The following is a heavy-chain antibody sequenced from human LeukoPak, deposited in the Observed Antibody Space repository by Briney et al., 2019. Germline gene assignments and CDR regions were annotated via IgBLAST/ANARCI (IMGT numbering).Heavy chain of an antibody. V-gene: IGHV3-33*05. J-gene: IGHJ4*02. CDR2: FSYNGINK. Sequence: GGSLRLSCAASGFTFSRFGMHWVRQAPGKGLEWVAVFSYNGINKDYAGSLKGRFTISRDNSKNTLSLQMDSLRAEDTAMYYCARGLYTNGWYYYDYWGQGTLVTVSS. D-gene: IGHD6-19*01. CDR1: GFTFSRFG. CDR3: ARGLYTNGWYYYDY.